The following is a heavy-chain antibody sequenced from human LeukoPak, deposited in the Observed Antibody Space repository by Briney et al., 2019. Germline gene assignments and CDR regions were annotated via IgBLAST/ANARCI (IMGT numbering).Heavy chain of an antibody. Sequence: ASVKVSCKASGYTFTSYGISWVRQAPGQGLEWMGWISAHNGNTNYAQKLQGRVTMTTDTSTSTAYMELRSLRSDDTAVYYCARDRGITMVRGRGFDPWGQGTLVTVSS. CDR3: ARDRGITMVRGRGFDP. CDR1: GYTFTSYG. V-gene: IGHV1-18*01. D-gene: IGHD3-10*01. J-gene: IGHJ5*02. CDR2: ISAHNGNT.